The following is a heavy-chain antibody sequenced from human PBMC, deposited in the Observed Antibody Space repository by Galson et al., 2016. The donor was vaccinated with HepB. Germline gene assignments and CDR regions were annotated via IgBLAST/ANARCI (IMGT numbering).Heavy chain of an antibody. CDR2: IWYDGSDK. CDR3: ARDETGYCRSTSCYTYYHGMDV. CDR1: GLTFRSYA. D-gene: IGHD2-2*02. Sequence: SLRLSCAASGLTFRSYALHWVRQAPGKGLAWVAVIWYDGSDKYYADSVKGRFTISRDNSRNTLYLQMNSLRAEDTAVYYCARDETGYCRSTSCYTYYHGMDVWGQGTTVTVS. V-gene: IGHV3-33*01. J-gene: IGHJ6*02.